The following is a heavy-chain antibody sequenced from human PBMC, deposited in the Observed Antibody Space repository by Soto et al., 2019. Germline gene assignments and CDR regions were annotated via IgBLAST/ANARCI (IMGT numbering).Heavy chain of an antibody. J-gene: IGHJ5*02. CDR1: GGSISSSNYY. D-gene: IGHD2-2*02. CDR3: ARQIRFCASNICYKWFDP. CDR2: IYYGGSI. V-gene: IGHV4-39*01. Sequence: SETLSLTCNVSGGSISSSNYYWGWIRQSPGKGLEWIGSIYYGGSIYYNPSLKSRVTISVDTSKNYFSLKMNSVTAADTAVYFCARQIRFCASNICYKWFDPWGQGTLVTVSS.